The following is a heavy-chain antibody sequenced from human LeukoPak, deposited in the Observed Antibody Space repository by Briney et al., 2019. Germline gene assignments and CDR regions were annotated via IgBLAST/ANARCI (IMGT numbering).Heavy chain of an antibody. CDR1: GFTFSSYA. J-gene: IGHJ3*02. V-gene: IGHV3-23*01. CDR3: ARDKLYLHSHDVFDM. D-gene: IGHD3-10*01. CDR2: IGGSGGST. Sequence: PGGSLRLSCAASGFTFSSYAMSWVRQAPGKGLEWVSTIGGSGGSTYYADSVKGRFTISRDNSKNTLYLQMNSLRAEDTAVYYCARDKLYLHSHDVFDMWGQGTMVTVSS.